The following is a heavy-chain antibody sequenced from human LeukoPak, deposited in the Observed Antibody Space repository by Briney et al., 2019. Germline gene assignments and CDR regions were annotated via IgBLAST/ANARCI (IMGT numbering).Heavy chain of an antibody. Sequence: GRSLRLSCAASGFTFDDCAMHWVRQAPGKGLEWVSGISWNSGSIGYADSVKGRFTISRDNAKNSLYLQMNSLRAEDTALYYCAKDIGSGRPAPFDYWGQGTLVTVSS. CDR2: ISWNSGSI. J-gene: IGHJ4*02. CDR3: AKDIGSGRPAPFDY. D-gene: IGHD3-10*01. CDR1: GFTFDDCA. V-gene: IGHV3-9*01.